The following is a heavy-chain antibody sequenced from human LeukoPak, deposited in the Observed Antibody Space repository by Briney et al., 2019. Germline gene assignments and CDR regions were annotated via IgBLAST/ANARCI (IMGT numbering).Heavy chain of an antibody. CDR3: ARGRRWLEVGPAAWCAP. D-gene: IGHD2-2*01. Sequence: GASVKLSCKASGYTFTSHDINWVRQATAQGLEWMGWMNPNSGNTGYAQKFQGRVTMTSNTSISTAYMQLNSLRSEDTAVYYCARGRRWLEVGPAAWCAPWGQGTLVTVSS. J-gene: IGHJ5*02. CDR1: GYTFTSHD. V-gene: IGHV1-8*01. CDR2: MNPNSGNT.